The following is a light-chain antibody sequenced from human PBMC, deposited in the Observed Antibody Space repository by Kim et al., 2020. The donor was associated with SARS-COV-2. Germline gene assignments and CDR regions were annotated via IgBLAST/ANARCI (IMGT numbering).Light chain of an antibody. CDR3: SSYAGSYTSV. Sequence: QSALTQPRSMSGSPGQSVTISCTGSSNDIGAYNYVSWYQQHPGKAPKLMIFDVTRRPSGVPDRFSGSKSGDTASLTISGLQADDEGDYYCSSYAGSYTSVFGGGTSLTVL. J-gene: IGLJ3*02. CDR2: DVT. V-gene: IGLV2-11*01. CDR1: SNDIGAYNY.